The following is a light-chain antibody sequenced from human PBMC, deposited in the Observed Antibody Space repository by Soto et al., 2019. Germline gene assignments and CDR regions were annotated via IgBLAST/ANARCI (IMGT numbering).Light chain of an antibody. J-gene: IGKJ5*01. CDR2: AAS. CDR3: QYYGNSRIT. CDR1: QSVNNNF. Sequence: EIVLTQSPGTLSLSPGERATLSCRASQSVNNNFLSWYQQKPGQAPRLLIYAASSGATGIPDRFSGSGSGTDFTLTINRLEPEDFVVYYCQYYGNSRITFGQGTRLEIK. V-gene: IGKV3-20*01.